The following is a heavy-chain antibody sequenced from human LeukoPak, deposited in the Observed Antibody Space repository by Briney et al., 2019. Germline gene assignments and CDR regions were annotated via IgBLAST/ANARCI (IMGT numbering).Heavy chain of an antibody. D-gene: IGHD3-3*01. CDR2: ISSSSSYI. J-gene: IGHJ4*02. Sequence: PGGSLRRSCAASGFTFSSYSMNWVRQAPGKGLEWVSSISSSSSYIYYADSVKGRFTISRDNAKNSLYLQMNSLRAEDTAVYYCARVAPIDYDFWSGPYFDYWGQGTLVTVSS. CDR1: GFTFSSYS. V-gene: IGHV3-21*01. CDR3: ARVAPIDYDFWSGPYFDY.